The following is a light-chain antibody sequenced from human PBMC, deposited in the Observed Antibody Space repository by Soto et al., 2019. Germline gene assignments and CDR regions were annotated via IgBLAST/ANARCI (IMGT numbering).Light chain of an antibody. Sequence: QSVLTQPTSVSAAPGQKVTISCSGSSSNIGNNYVSWYQHLPGTAPKLLIYENNKRPSGIPDRFSGSKSGTSATLGITGLQTGDEAEYYCGTWQSSLSAWVFGGGTKLTVL. CDR2: ENN. CDR1: SSNIGNNY. CDR3: GTWQSSLSAWV. J-gene: IGLJ2*01. V-gene: IGLV1-51*02.